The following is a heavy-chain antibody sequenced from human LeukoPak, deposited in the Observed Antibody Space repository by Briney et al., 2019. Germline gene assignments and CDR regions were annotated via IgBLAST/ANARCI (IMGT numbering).Heavy chain of an antibody. D-gene: IGHD4/OR15-4a*01. V-gene: IGHV1-69*04. J-gene: IGHJ4*02. Sequence: SVKVSCKASGYTFTSYGISWVRQAPGQGLEWMGRIIPILGIANSAQKFQGRVTITADKSTSTAYMELSSLRSEDTAVYYCSAAPDGANDYWGQGTLVTVSS. CDR1: GYTFTSYG. CDR3: SAAPDGANDY. CDR2: IIPILGIA.